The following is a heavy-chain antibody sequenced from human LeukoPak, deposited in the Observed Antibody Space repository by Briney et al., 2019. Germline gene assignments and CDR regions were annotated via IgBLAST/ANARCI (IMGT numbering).Heavy chain of an antibody. CDR3: ARSGRTYYYYGMDV. V-gene: IGHV3-53*01. CDR1: GFTFNTYT. J-gene: IGHJ6*02. D-gene: IGHD3-10*01. CDR2: IYSGGST. Sequence: PGGSLRLSCAASGFTFNTYTMNWVRQAPGKGLEWVSVIYSGGSTYYADSVKGRFTISRDNSKNTLYLQMNSLRAEDTAVYYCARSGRTYYYYGMDVWGQGTTVTVSS.